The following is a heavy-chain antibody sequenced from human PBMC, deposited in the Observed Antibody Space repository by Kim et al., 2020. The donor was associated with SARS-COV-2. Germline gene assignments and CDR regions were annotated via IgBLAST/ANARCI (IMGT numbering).Heavy chain of an antibody. J-gene: IGHJ2*01. CDR3: AREEDYYDSSGYYTRGVAFDL. V-gene: IGHV3-30-3*01. CDR2: ISYDGNNK. CDR1: GFTFNSYT. Sequence: GGSLRLSCAASGFTFNSYTMHWVRQAPGMGLEWVAVISYDGNNKYCADSVKGRFTISRDNSKNTLYLQMNSLRAEDTAVYYCAREEDYYDSSGYYTRGVAFDLWGRGTLITVSS. D-gene: IGHD3-22*01.